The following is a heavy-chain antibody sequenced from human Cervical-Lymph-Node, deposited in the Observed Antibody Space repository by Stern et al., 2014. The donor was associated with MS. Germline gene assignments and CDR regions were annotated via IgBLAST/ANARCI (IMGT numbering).Heavy chain of an antibody. CDR1: GFTFSDYY. Sequence: VQLVESGGGLVKPGGSLRLSCAASGFTFSDYYMSWIRQAPGKGLEWISYISPDSATINYTGFGKGRFTVSRDNYKKQEFLQMNSLRTEDTAFYYCVRESGYGGRRFWGQGTLVTVSS. CDR2: ISPDSATI. V-gene: IGHV3-11*01. D-gene: IGHD4-23*01. CDR3: VRESGYGGRRF. J-gene: IGHJ4*02.